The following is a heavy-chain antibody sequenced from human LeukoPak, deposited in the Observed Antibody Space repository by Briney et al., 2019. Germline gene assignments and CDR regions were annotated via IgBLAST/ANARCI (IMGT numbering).Heavy chain of an antibody. Sequence: ASVKVSCKASGYTFTTYYMHWVRQAPGQGLEWMGIINPSGGTTTYAQKFQGRVTMTRDTSTSTVYMELSSLRSEDTAIYYCARSRSVFDIWGQGTMVTVSS. CDR2: INPSGGTT. CDR3: ARSRSVFDI. V-gene: IGHV1-46*01. CDR1: GYTFTTYY. D-gene: IGHD3-10*01. J-gene: IGHJ3*02.